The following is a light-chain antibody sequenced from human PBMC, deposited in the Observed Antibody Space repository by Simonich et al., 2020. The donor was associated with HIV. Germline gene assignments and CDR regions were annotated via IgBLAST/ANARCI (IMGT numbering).Light chain of an antibody. CDR1: QSISSW. Sequence: DIQMTQSPSTLSASVGDRVTITCRASQSISSWLAWYQQKPGKAPKLLIYKASSLESGVPSRFSGSGSRTEFTLTISSLQPDDFATYYCQQYNTYLRTFGQGTKVEIK. J-gene: IGKJ1*01. CDR3: QQYNTYLRT. CDR2: KAS. V-gene: IGKV1-5*03.